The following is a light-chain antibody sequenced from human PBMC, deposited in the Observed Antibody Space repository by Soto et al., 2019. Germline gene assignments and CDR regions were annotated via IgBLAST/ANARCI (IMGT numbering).Light chain of an antibody. CDR2: LNSDGSH. V-gene: IGLV4-69*01. J-gene: IGLJ1*01. CDR3: QTWGTGIHV. CDR1: SGHSSYA. Sequence: QLVLTQSPSASASLGASVKLTCNLSSGHSSYAIAWHQQQPEKGPRYLMKLNSDGSHSKGDGIPDRFSGSSSGAERYLIISSLQSEDEADYYCQTWGTGIHVFGTGTKVTVL.